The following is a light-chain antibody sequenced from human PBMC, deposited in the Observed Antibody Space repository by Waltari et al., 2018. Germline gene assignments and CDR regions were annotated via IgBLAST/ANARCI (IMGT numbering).Light chain of an antibody. Sequence: QSALTQPASVSGSPGQSINIPCTGTSSDVGNYEYFSWYQQHPGKAPKLMIYDVTKRPSGIANRFSGSKSGNTASLTISGLQAEDEADYYCSSYTTSSTVYVFGTGTKVTVL. V-gene: IGLV2-14*03. CDR3: SSYTTSSTVYV. CDR2: DVT. CDR1: SSDVGNYEY. J-gene: IGLJ1*01.